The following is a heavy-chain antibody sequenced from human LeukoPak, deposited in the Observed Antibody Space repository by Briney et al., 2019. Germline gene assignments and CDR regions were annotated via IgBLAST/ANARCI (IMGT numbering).Heavy chain of an antibody. CDR1: GFTFDDYA. Sequence: GGSLRLSCAASGFTFDDYAMHWVRQAPGKGLEWVSGISWNSGSIGYADSVKGRFTISRDNAKNSLYLQMNSLRAEDTALYYCAKDNSRYCSSTSCYWGLPDYWGQGTLVTVSS. D-gene: IGHD2-2*01. CDR2: ISWNSGSI. J-gene: IGHJ4*02. V-gene: IGHV3-9*01. CDR3: AKDNSRYCSSTSCYWGLPDY.